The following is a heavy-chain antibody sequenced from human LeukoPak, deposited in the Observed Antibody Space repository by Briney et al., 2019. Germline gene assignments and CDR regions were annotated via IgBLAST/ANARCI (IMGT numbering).Heavy chain of an antibody. V-gene: IGHV4-34*01. CDR1: GGSFSGYY. CDR3: ASSGYDGIDY. CDR2: INHSGST. Sequence: SETLSLTCAVYGGSFSGYYWNWIRQPPGKGLEWIGEINHSGSTNYNPSLKSRVTISVDTSKNQFSLKLSSVTAADTAVYYCASSGYDGIDYWGQGTLVTVS. D-gene: IGHD5-12*01. J-gene: IGHJ4*02.